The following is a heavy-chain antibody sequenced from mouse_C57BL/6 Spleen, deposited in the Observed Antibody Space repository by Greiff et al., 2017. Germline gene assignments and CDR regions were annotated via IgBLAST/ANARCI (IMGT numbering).Heavy chain of an antibody. Sequence: QVQLQQSGPELVKPGASVKISCKASGYAFSSSWMNWVKQRPGKGLEWIGRIYPGDGDTNYNGKFKGKATLTADKSSSTAYMQLSSLKSEDSAVYFCASLDSPDYWGQGTTLTVSS. D-gene: IGHD3-2*01. J-gene: IGHJ2*01. V-gene: IGHV1-82*01. CDR1: GYAFSSSW. CDR2: IYPGDGDT. CDR3: ASLDSPDY.